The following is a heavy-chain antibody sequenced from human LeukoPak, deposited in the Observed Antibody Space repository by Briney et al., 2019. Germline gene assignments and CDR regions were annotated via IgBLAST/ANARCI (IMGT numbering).Heavy chain of an antibody. CDR3: AKLGGYSGYEPYYY. CDR2: ISSSSSTI. CDR1: GFTFSSYS. Sequence: GGSLRLSCAASGFTFSSYSMNWVRQAPGKGLEWVSYISSSSSTIYYADSVKGRFTISRDNAKNSLYLQMNSLRAEDTAVYYCAKLGGYSGYEPYYYWGQGTLVTVSS. D-gene: IGHD5-12*01. J-gene: IGHJ4*02. V-gene: IGHV3-48*04.